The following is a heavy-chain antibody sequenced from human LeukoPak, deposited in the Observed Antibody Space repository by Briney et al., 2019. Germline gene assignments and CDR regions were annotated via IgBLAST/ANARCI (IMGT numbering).Heavy chain of an antibody. CDR2: VWYDGSNK. CDR3: ARDKVDATSGGFDI. J-gene: IGHJ3*02. CDR1: GFTFSSYG. D-gene: IGHD2-8*02. Sequence: GRSLRLSCVASGFTFSSYGMHWVRQAPGKGLEWVAVVWYDGSNKYYADSVKGRFTISRDNSKNTLYLQMNRLRAEDTAVYYCARDKVDATSGGFDIWGQGTMVTVSS. V-gene: IGHV3-33*01.